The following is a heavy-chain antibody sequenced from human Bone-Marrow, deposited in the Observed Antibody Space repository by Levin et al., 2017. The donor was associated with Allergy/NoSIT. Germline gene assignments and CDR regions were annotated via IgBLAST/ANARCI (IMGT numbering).Heavy chain of an antibody. D-gene: IGHD2-15*01. CDR2: ISYNGRNK. J-gene: IGHJ4*02. CDR1: GFTFSNYA. Sequence: GESLKISCAASGFTFSNYAMHWIRQAPGKGLEWVAVISYNGRNKYDADSVKGRFSISRDNSKNTLYLQMNSLRAEDTAIYYCARDRGYCSGGSCYWMGFDYWGQGTLVTVSS. CDR3: ARDRGYCSGGSCYWMGFDY. V-gene: IGHV3-30-3*01.